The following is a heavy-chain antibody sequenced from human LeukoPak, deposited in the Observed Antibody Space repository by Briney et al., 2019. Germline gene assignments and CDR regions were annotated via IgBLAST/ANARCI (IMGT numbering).Heavy chain of an antibody. J-gene: IGHJ4*02. CDR3: AKDKLQLLILDYFDY. V-gene: IGHV3-30*18. Sequence: GGSLRLSCAASGFRFRSYGMHWVRQTPGKGLEWVAVISYDGSNKYYADSVKGRFTISRDNSKNTLYLQMNSLRPEDTAVYYCAKDKLQLLILDYFDYWGQGTLVTVSS. D-gene: IGHD4-11*01. CDR2: ISYDGSNK. CDR1: GFRFRSYG.